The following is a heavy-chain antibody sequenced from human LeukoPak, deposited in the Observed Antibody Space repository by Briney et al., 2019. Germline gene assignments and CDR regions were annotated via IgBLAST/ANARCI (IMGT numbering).Heavy chain of an antibody. Sequence: SETLSLICTVSGGSFTGGSYYWGWIRQPPGKGLEWIGSIYYSGSTYYNPSLKSRVTISVDTSKNQFSLRLSSVTAADTAVYYCARTLDTVVRAHFDYWGQGTLVTVSS. CDR1: GGSFTGGSYY. CDR2: IYYSGST. V-gene: IGHV4-39*01. CDR3: ARTLDTVVRAHFDY. J-gene: IGHJ4*02. D-gene: IGHD4-23*01.